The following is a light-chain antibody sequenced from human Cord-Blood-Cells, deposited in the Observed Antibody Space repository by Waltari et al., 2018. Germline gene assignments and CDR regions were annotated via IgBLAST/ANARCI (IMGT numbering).Light chain of an antibody. V-gene: IGLV2-23*03. J-gene: IGLJ2*01. CDR1: SSDVGSSNL. CDR2: EGS. CDR3: CSYAGSSTFVV. Sequence: QSALTQPASVSGSPGQSLTISCTGTSSDVGSSNLVSWYQQHPGKAPKLMIYEGSTRPSGVSNRFSGSKSGNTASLTISGLQAEDEADYYCCSYAGSSTFVVFGGGTKLTVL.